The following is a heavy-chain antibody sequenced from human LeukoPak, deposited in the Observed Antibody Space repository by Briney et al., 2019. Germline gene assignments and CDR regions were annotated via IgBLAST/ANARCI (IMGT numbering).Heavy chain of an antibody. Sequence: SETLSLTCAVSGDHIINYYWSWIRQPPGKGLEYIGYMYYTGDTSYNPSLKSRVTISLDTSKNQCSLTLSSVTAADTAVYYCARTARIPDCWGQGVLVTVSA. CDR3: ARTARIPDC. CDR2: MYYTGDT. D-gene: IGHD2-21*01. J-gene: IGHJ4*02. CDR1: GDHIINYY. V-gene: IGHV4-59*08.